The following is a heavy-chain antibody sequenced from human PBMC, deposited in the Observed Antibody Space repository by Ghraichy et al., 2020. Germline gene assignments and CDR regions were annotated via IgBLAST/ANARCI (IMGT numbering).Heavy chain of an antibody. CDR3: AKALYGGLDY. Sequence: GESLNISCAASGFTFSGYAMSWVRQAPGKGLKWVSGISGSGGSTNYADSVKGRFTISRDNSKNTLFLQMNSLRAEDTAVYSCAKALYGGLDYWGQGTLVTVSS. V-gene: IGHV3-23*01. D-gene: IGHD4-23*01. CDR1: GFTFSGYA. J-gene: IGHJ4*02. CDR2: ISGSGGST.